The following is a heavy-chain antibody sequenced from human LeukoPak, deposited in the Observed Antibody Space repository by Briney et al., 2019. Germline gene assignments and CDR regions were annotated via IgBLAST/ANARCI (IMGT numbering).Heavy chain of an antibody. CDR3: ARHPAILTGYGSYYYYYYMDV. Sequence: PSETLSLTCTISGGSISSYYWSWIRQPPGMGLEWIAYIHYSGRTNYNPSLKSRVSISVDTSKNQFSLNLSSVTAADTAVYYCARHPAILTGYGSYYYYYYMDVWGKGTTVTVSS. D-gene: IGHD3-9*01. V-gene: IGHV4-59*08. J-gene: IGHJ6*03. CDR1: GGSISSYY. CDR2: IHYSGRT.